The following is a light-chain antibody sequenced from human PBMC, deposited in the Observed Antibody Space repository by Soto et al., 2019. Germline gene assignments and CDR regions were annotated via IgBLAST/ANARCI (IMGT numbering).Light chain of an antibody. V-gene: IGLV2-8*01. J-gene: IGLJ2*01. CDR1: TSDVGAYNY. CDR3: NSYAGSNNLV. Sequence: QSVLTQPPSASGSPGQSVTISCTGTTSDVGAYNYVSWYQQHPGRAPKLLIYEVTKRPSGVPDRFSGSKSGNTASLTASGLQAEDEADYYCNSYAGSNNLVFGGGTKLTVL. CDR2: EVT.